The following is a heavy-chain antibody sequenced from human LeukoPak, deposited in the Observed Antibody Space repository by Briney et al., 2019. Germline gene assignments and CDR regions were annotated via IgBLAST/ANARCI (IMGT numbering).Heavy chain of an antibody. CDR1: GGSISSGDYY. CDR2: IYYSGST. D-gene: IGHD7-27*01. Sequence: SETLSLTCTVSGGSISSGDYYWSWIRQPPGKGLEWIGYIYYSGSTYYNPSLKSRVTISVDTSKNQFSLKLSSVTAADTAVYYCARQLGFRRFDDYWGQGTLVTVSS. V-gene: IGHV4-30-4*08. CDR3: ARQLGFRRFDDY. J-gene: IGHJ4*02.